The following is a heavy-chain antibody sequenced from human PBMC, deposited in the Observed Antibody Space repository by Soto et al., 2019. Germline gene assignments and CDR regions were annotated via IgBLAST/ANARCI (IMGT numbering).Heavy chain of an antibody. V-gene: IGHV3-66*01. CDR1: GFTVSSNY. CDR2: IYSGGST. J-gene: IGHJ6*03. Sequence: GGSLRLSCAASGFTVSSNYMSWVRQAPGKGLEWVSVIYSGGSTYYADSVKGRFTISRDNSKNTLYLQMNSLRAEDTAVYYCAKEAYYYYYMDVWGKGTTVTAP. CDR3: AKEAYYYYYMDV.